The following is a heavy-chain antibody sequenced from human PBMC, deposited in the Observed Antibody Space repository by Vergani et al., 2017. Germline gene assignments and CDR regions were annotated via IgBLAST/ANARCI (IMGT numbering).Heavy chain of an antibody. J-gene: IGHJ6*03. CDR1: GGSISSYY. CDR3: ARVSYYYYMDV. CDR2: IYYSGST. V-gene: IGHV4-59*01. D-gene: IGHD2/OR15-2a*01. Sequence: QVQLQESGPGLVKPSETLSLTCTVSGGSISSYYWSWIRQPPGKGLEWIWYIYYSGSTNYNPSLKSRVTISVDTSKNQFSLKLSSVTAADTAVYYCARVSYYYYMDVWGKGTTVTVSS.